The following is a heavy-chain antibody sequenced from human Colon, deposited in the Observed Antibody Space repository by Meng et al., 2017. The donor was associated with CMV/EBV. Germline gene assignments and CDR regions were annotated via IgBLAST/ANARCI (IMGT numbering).Heavy chain of an antibody. J-gene: IGHJ4*02. Sequence: SCKASELTFTDYNVHWVRQAPGQGLEWMGRINPNSGGPNYAQTFQGRVTMTREMSTNTAYMELGSLRSDDTAVYYCARELDTGGFDHWGQGTLVTVSS. CDR1: ELTFTDYN. CDR2: INPNSGGP. V-gene: IGHV1-2*06. D-gene: IGHD5-18*01. CDR3: ARELDTGGFDH.